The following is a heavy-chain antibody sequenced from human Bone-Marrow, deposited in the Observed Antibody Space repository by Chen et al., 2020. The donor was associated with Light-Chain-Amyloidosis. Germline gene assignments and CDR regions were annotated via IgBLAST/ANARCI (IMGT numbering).Heavy chain of an antibody. CDR3: VRDHNWAFDI. J-gene: IGHJ3*02. CDR1: GSAFSAYS. CDR2: INWDSTAT. V-gene: IGHV3-48*01. Sequence: GGSWRLPGVAFGSAFSAYSMNWVRQAPGKGLEWISYINWDSTATYYPDSMRGRCTISRDNGKNSLYLQLNSLRAEDTALYFCVRDHNWAFDIWGQGTVVTVSS.